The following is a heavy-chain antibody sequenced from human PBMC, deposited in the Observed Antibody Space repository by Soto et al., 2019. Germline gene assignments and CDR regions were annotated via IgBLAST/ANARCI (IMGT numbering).Heavy chain of an antibody. CDR3: ARDSYYHSSSGYYVFDY. CDR1: GFAFSTYV. D-gene: IGHD3-22*01. J-gene: IGHJ4*02. V-gene: IGHV3-48*01. Sequence: GGSMRLSCGASGFAFSTYVMNWVRQAPGKGLEWVSYINSGSSLIYYADSVRGRFTISRDNAKNLLYLQMNALRPEDTAVYYYARDSYYHSSSGYYVFDYWGQGTLVTVSS. CDR2: INSGSSLI.